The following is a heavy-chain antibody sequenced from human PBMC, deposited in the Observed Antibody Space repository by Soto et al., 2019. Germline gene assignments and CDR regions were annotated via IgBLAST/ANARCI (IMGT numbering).Heavy chain of an antibody. CDR2: IKNDGTMT. Sequence: EVQLVESGGDLVQPGGSLRLSCAASGFTFSTYWMHWVRQAPGKGPVWISRIKNDGTMTFYADSVKGRFTISRDNAKNTLYLQMNSLGAEDTAVYYCAKSDWFDPWGQGTLVTVSS. J-gene: IGHJ5*02. V-gene: IGHV3-74*01. CDR3: AKSDWFDP. CDR1: GFTFSTYW.